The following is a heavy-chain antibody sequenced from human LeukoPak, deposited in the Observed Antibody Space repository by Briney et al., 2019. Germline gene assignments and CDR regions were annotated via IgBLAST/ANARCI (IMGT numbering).Heavy chain of an antibody. D-gene: IGHD2-2*01. CDR2: INPSGGST. Sequence: ASVKVSRKASGYTFTSYYMHWVRQAPGQGLEWMGIINPSGGSTSYAQKFQGRVTMTRDTSTSTVYMELSSLRSEDTAVYYCARNPLCSSTSCYSHFDYWGQGTLVTVSS. J-gene: IGHJ4*02. V-gene: IGHV1-46*03. CDR1: GYTFTSYY. CDR3: ARNPLCSSTSCYSHFDY.